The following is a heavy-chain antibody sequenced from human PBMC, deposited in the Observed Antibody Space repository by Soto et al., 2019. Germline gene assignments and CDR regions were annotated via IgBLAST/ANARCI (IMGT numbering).Heavy chain of an antibody. J-gene: IGHJ6*02. CDR3: AKDRAAVTGAYYYYAMDV. Sequence: EVQLVESGGVVVQPGGSLRLSCAASGCTFDDYTTHWVRQAPGKILEWVSLISWDGGKTYYAESVKGRFTISRDNSKNSLHLQMNSLTTEDSASYYCAKDRAAVTGAYYYYAMDVWGQGPTVTFSS. CDR1: GCTFDDYT. V-gene: IGHV3-43*01. CDR2: ISWDGGKT. D-gene: IGHD6-19*01.